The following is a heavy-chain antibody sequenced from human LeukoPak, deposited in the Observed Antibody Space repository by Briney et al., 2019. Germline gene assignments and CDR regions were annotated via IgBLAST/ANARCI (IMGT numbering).Heavy chain of an antibody. D-gene: IGHD2-21*01. CDR1: AFTVSGNY. CDR3: ASSYCGGTLCYDHY. V-gene: IGHV3-53*01. CDR2: IYSAGNT. Sequence: PGGSLRPSCAASAFTVSGNYMSWVRRAPGKGLEWVSAIYSAGNTYYADSVKGRFTISRDNSKNTLYLQMNSLRAEDTAAYYCASSYCGGTLCYDHYWGHGTLVTVSS. J-gene: IGHJ4*01.